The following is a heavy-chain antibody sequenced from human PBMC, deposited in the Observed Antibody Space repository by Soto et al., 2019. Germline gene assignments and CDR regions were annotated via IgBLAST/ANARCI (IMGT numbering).Heavy chain of an antibody. CDR1: GFTFSSYA. J-gene: IGHJ6*02. V-gene: IGHV3-23*01. D-gene: IGHD2-15*01. CDR2: ISGSGGST. Sequence: LRLSCAASGFTFSSYAMSRVRQAPGKGLEWVSAISGSGGSTYYADSVKGRFTISRDNSKNTLYLQMNSLRAEDTAVYYCAKDRLMRGYCSGGSCYSYYYYYGMDVWGQGTTVTVSS. CDR3: AKDRLMRGYCSGGSCYSYYYYYGMDV.